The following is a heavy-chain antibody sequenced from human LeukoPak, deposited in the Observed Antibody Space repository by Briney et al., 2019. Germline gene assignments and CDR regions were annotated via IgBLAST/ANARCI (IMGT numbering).Heavy chain of an antibody. V-gene: IGHV3-23*01. J-gene: IGHJ4*02. CDR2: ISGSGGST. CDR1: GFTSCSYA. D-gene: IGHD3-3*01. Sequence: GGSLRLSCAASGFTSCSYATSWVRRAPGKGLEGVSSISGSGGSTYYADSVKGRFTISRDNSKNTLYLQMNSRRAEDTAVYYCAKVRSDFSPEYYFDYWGQGTLVTVSS. CDR3: AKVRSDFSPEYYFDY.